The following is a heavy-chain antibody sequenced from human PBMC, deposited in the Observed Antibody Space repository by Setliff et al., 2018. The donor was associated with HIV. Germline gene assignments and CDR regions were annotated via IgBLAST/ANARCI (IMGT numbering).Heavy chain of an antibody. Sequence: SETLSLTCAVSSGSISSDNWWTWLRQPPGKGLEWLGEIYHSGSTNYNPSLKSRVTISIDKSKRQFSLKLSSVTAADTAVYYCARDGPALYDSGIRYWGQGSLVTVSS. CDR2: IYHSGST. D-gene: IGHD3-10*01. CDR1: SGSISSDNW. CDR3: ARDGPALYDSGIRY. V-gene: IGHV4-4*02. J-gene: IGHJ4*02.